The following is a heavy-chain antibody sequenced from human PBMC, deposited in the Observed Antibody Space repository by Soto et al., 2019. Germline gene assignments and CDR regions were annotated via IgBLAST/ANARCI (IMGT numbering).Heavy chain of an antibody. V-gene: IGHV5-51*01. CDR3: ARTNGAGSYYNH. Sequence: RGESLKISCKGSGYSFTNYWIAWMRQMPGKGLEWMGIIYPGDSDPRYSPSFQGQVTISADNSISTAYLQWSSLRASDTAIYYCARTNGAGSYYNHWGQGTLVTVSS. D-gene: IGHD3-10*01. J-gene: IGHJ5*02. CDR2: IYPGDSDP. CDR1: GYSFTNYW.